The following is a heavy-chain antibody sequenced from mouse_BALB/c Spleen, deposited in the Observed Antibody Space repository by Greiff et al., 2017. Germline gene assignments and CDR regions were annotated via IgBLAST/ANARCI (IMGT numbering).Heavy chain of an antibody. CDR3: TSYDGFAY. D-gene: IGHD2-12*01. CDR2: ISSGGSYT. V-gene: IGHV5-6-4*01. J-gene: IGHJ3*01. CDR1: GFTFSSYT. Sequence: DVMLVESGGGLVKPGGSLKLSCAASGFTFSSYTMSWVRQTPEKRLEWVATISSGGSYTYYPDSVKGRFTISRDNAKNTLYLQMSSLKSEDTAMYYCTSYDGFAYWGQGTLVTVSA.